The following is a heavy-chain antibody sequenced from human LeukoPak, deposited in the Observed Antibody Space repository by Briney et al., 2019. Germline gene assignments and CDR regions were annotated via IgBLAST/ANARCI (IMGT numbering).Heavy chain of an antibody. CDR3: ARPYSANWHPHPYRMDV. CDR1: GDIFRRYG. CDR2: VRPYNGDP. V-gene: IGHV1-18*04. J-gene: IGHJ6*02. D-gene: IGHD1-1*01. Sequence: GASVKVSCKASGDIFRRYGVTWARQAPGQGPEWMGWVRPYNGDPEYAQKFQGRVTMSTDTSTDTSYMELRSLGSDDTAVYYCARPYSANWHPHPYRMDVWGRGTTVIVSS.